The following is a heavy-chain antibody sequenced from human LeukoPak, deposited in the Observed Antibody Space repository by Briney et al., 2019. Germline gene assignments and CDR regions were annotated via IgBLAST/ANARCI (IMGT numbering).Heavy chain of an antibody. V-gene: IGHV3-30-3*01. CDR3: ASSGLGYCSGGSPCAFDI. Sequence: PGGSLRLSCAASGFTFSSYAMHWVRQAPGKGLEWVAVISYDGSNKYYADSVKGRFTISRDNSKNTLYLQMNSLRAEDTAVYYCASSGLGYCSGGSPCAFDIWGQGTMVTVSS. CDR2: ISYDGSNK. D-gene: IGHD2-15*01. CDR1: GFTFSSYA. J-gene: IGHJ3*02.